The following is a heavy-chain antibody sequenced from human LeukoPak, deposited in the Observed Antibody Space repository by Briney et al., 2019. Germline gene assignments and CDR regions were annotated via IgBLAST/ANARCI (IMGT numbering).Heavy chain of an antibody. J-gene: IGHJ4*02. CDR1: GYTFTSYY. Sequence: GASVKVSCKASGYTFTSYYMHWVRQAPGQGLERMGWINPNSGGRNYAQKCQGRVTMTRDTSISTAYMELSRLRSDDTAVYYCARYCSSTSCYDYFDYWGQGTLVTVSS. CDR2: INPNSGGR. D-gene: IGHD2-2*01. V-gene: IGHV1-2*02. CDR3: ARYCSSTSCYDYFDY.